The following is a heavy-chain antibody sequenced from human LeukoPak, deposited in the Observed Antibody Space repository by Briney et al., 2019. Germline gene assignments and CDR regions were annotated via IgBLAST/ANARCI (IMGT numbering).Heavy chain of an antibody. CDR3: ARVRPSNRSFDY. V-gene: IGHV4-34*01. CDR1: GGSFSVYY. D-gene: IGHD1-14*01. J-gene: IGHJ4*02. Sequence: SETLSLTCAVYGGSFSVYYWSWIRQPPGKGLEWIGEINHSGSTNYNPSLKSRVTISVDTSKNQFSLKLSSVTAADTAVYYCARVRPSNRSFDYWGQGTLVTVSS. CDR2: INHSGST.